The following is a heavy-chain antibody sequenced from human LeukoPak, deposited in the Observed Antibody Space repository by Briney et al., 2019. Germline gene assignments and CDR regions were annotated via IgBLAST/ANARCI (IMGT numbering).Heavy chain of an antibody. CDR3: ASNSGSYPKDAFDI. V-gene: IGHV1-69*04. CDR1: GGTFSSYA. D-gene: IGHD1-26*01. J-gene: IGHJ3*02. Sequence: VKVSCKASGGTFSSYAISWVRQAPGQGLEWMGRIIPILGIANYAQKFQGRVTITADKSTSTAYMELSSLRSEDTAVYYCASNSGSYPKDAFDIWGQGTMVTVSS. CDR2: IIPILGIA.